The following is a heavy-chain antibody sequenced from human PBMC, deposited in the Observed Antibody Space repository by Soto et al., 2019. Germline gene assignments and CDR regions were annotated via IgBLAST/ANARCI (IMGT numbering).Heavy chain of an antibody. J-gene: IGHJ6*02. CDR2: ISAYNGNT. CDR3: ARGHSSSRYYYYGMDV. D-gene: IGHD6-6*01. Sequence: ASVKVSCKATGYTFTSYGISWVRQAPGQGLEWMGWISAYNGNTNYAQKLQGRVTMTTDTSTSTAYMELRSLRSDDTAVYYCARGHSSSRYYYYGMDVWGQGTTVTVSS. CDR1: GYTFTSYG. V-gene: IGHV1-18*01.